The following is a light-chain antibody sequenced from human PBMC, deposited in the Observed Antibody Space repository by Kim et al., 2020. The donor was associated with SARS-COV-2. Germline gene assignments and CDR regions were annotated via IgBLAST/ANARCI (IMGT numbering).Light chain of an antibody. J-gene: IGKJ2*01. CDR2: GAS. V-gene: IGKV3-15*01. CDR1: HTIVNS. Sequence: EIVLTQSPATLSVSPGERATLSCRASHTIVNSIAWYQQRPGQAPRLLIYGASLRAIDVPARFSGSGSGTDFTLSISGLQSEDFAVYYCQQDEYWPPDYTFGTGTKLEI. CDR3: QQDEYWPPDYT.